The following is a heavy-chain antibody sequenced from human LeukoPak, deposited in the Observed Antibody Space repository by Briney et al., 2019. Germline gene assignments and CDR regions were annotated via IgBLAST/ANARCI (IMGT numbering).Heavy chain of an antibody. Sequence: GGSLRLSCAASGFTFSSYAMSWVRQAPGKGLEWVSGISGSGGSTYSADSVKDGFTISRDNSKNTLYLQMNSLRAEDMAVYYCAKAISGFDFDYWGQGTLVTVSS. CDR3: AKAISGFDFDY. J-gene: IGHJ4*02. CDR1: GFTFSSYA. CDR2: ISGSGGST. V-gene: IGHV3-23*01. D-gene: IGHD3-16*01.